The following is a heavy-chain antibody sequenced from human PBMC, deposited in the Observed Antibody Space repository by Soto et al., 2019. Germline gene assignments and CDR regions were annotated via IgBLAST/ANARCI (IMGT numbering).Heavy chain of an antibody. J-gene: IGHJ6*02. CDR2: IYYSGST. Sequence: PSETLSLTCTVSGGSISSGGYYWSWIRQHPGKGLEWIGYIYYSGSTYYNPSLKSRVTISVDTSKNQFSLKLSSVTAADTAVYYCARGPASRDFWSGYYYYYYYGMDVCGQGTTVTVSS. CDR3: ARGPASRDFWSGYYYYYYYGMDV. D-gene: IGHD3-3*01. CDR1: GGSISSGGYY. V-gene: IGHV4-31*03.